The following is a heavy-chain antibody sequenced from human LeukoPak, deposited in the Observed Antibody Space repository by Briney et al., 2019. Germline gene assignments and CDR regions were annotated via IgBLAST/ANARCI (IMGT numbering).Heavy chain of an antibody. V-gene: IGHV3-21*01. CDR3: ARYRTGGAFDI. J-gene: IGHJ3*02. CDR1: GFTFSNYH. D-gene: IGHD1-14*01. CDR2: ISSTSGYI. Sequence: GGSLRLACSGSGFTFSNYHLHWVRQAPGKGLEWVSSISSTSGYIYYADSVKGRFTISRDNSKNTLYLQMNSLRAEDTAVYYCARYRTGGAFDIWGQGTMVTVSS.